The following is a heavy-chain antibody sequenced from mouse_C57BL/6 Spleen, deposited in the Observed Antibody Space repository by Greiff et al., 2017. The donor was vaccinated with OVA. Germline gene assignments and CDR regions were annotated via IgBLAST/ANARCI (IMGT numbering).Heavy chain of an antibody. CDR1: GFSFTSYG. Sequence: QVQLQQSGPGLVQPSQSLSLTCTVSGFSFTSYGVHWVRQSPGTGLEWLGVIWRGGSTAYNAAFMSRLSSTKDNSKSQVFCKMNSLQADDTAIYYCAKNYDVDYAMDYWGQGTSVTVSS. J-gene: IGHJ4*01. D-gene: IGHD2-12*01. V-gene: IGHV2-5*01. CDR2: IWRGGST. CDR3: AKNYDVDYAMDY.